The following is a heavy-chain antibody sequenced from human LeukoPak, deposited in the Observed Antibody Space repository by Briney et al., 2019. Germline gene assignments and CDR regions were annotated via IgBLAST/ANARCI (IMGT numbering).Heavy chain of an antibody. V-gene: IGHV3-21*01. D-gene: IGHD3-10*01. CDR3: AREGLWFGENALDI. CDR2: ISSSSSYI. CDR1: GFTFSSYS. Sequence: GGSLRLSCAASGFTFSSYSMNWVRQAPGKELEWVSSISSSSSYIYYADSVKGRFTISRDNAKNSLYLQMNSLRAEDTAVYYCAREGLWFGENALDIWGQGTMVTVSS. J-gene: IGHJ3*02.